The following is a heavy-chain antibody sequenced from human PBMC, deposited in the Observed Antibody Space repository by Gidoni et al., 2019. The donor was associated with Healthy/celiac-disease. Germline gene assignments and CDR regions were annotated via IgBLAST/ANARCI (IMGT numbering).Heavy chain of an antibody. CDR1: GGTFSSYA. CDR2: ISPIFGTA. D-gene: IGHD6-6*01. V-gene: IGHV1-69*01. J-gene: IGHJ5*02. Sequence: QVQLVQSGAEVKKPGSSVKVSCKASGGTFSSYAISWVRQAPGQGLEWMGGISPIFGTANYAQKFQGRVTMTADESTSTAYMELSSLRSEDTAVYYCATSARIAARWGWFDPWGQGTLVTVSS. CDR3: ATSARIAARWGWFDP.